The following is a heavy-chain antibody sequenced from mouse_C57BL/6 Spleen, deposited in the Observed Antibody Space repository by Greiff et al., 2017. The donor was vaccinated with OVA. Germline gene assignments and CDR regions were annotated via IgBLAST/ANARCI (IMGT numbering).Heavy chain of an antibody. Sequence: VKLQQPGTELVKPGASVKLSCKASGYTFTSYWMHWVKQRPGQGLEWIGNINPSNGGTNYNEKFKSKATLTVDKSSSTAYMQLSSLTSEDSAVYYCARRVGWEGAWFAYWGQGTLVTVSA. D-gene: IGHD3-3*01. CDR3: ARRVGWEGAWFAY. J-gene: IGHJ3*01. CDR1: GYTFTSYW. CDR2: INPSNGGT. V-gene: IGHV1-53*01.